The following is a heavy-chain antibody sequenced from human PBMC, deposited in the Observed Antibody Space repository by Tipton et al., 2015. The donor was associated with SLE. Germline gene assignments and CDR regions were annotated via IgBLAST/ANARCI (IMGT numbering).Heavy chain of an antibody. CDR2: IYYSGST. D-gene: IGHD3-22*01. CDR3: ARRGRRYDSSGYYSYYFDY. V-gene: IGHV4-39*07. J-gene: IGHJ4*02. Sequence: LRLSCTVSGGSISSSSYYWGWIRQPPGKGLEWIGSIYYSGSTYYNPSLKSRVTISVDTSKNQFSLKLSSVTAADTAVYYCARRGRRYDSSGYYSYYFDYWGQGTLVTVSS. CDR1: GGSISSSSYY.